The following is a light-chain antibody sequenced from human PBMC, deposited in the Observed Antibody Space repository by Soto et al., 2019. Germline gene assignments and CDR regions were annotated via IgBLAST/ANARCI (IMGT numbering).Light chain of an antibody. Sequence: QSALTQPRSVSGSPGQSVTISCTGTSSDVGGYNYVSWYQQHPGKAPKLLIYDVSQRPSGVPDRFSGSKSGNTASLTISGLQAEDEADYYCCSYAGSYTHVFGTGTKV. CDR3: CSYAGSYTHV. CDR1: SSDVGGYNY. V-gene: IGLV2-11*01. CDR2: DVS. J-gene: IGLJ1*01.